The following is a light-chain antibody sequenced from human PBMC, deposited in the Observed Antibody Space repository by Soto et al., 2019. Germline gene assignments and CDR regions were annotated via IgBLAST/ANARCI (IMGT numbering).Light chain of an antibody. CDR3: QQYGSSPPIT. Sequence: EILVTQSPYTLSLSPGERATLSCRASQSVSSKLAWYQQKPGQAPRLLIYGASSRATGIPDRFSGSGSGTDFTLTISRLEPEDFAVYYCQQYGSSPPITFGQGTRLEIK. CDR1: QSVSSK. CDR2: GAS. J-gene: IGKJ5*01. V-gene: IGKV3-20*01.